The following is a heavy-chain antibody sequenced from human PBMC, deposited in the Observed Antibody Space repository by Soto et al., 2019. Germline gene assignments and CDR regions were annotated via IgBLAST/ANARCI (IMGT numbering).Heavy chain of an antibody. CDR1: GFTFSSYS. Sequence: GGSLRLSCAASGFTFSSYSMNWVRQAPGKGLEWVSSISSSSSYIYYADSVKGRFTISRDKAKNSLYLQMNSLRAEDTAVYYCARDTYYDFWSGYYPHDYWGQGTLVTVSS. D-gene: IGHD3-3*01. V-gene: IGHV3-21*01. J-gene: IGHJ4*02. CDR2: ISSSSSYI. CDR3: ARDTYYDFWSGYYPHDY.